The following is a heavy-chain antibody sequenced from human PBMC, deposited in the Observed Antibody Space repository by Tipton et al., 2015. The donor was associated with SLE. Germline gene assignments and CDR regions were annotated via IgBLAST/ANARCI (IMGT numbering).Heavy chain of an antibody. V-gene: IGHV1-69*09. J-gene: IGHJ6*02. CDR2: IIPILGIA. CDR3: ARDPTAVAGPFYYYYGMDV. CDR1: GGTFSSSA. Sequence: VQLVQSGAAVKKPWSSVKVSCKASGGTFSSSAISWVRQAPRQGLEWMGRIIPILGIANYAPQFLGRVTITADKSTSTAYMELSSLRSEDTAMYYCARDPTAVAGPFYYYYGMDVWGQGTTVTVSS. D-gene: IGHD6-19*01.